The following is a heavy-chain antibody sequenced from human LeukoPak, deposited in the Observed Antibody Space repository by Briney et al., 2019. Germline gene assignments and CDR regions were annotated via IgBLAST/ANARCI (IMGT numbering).Heavy chain of an antibody. J-gene: IGHJ4*02. CDR2: IPYDGTNK. CDR3: AKDLTTTVTTAIDC. D-gene: IGHD4-17*01. CDR1: GFTFSDYY. Sequence: GALRLSCAASGFTFSDYYMSWVRQAPGKGLEWVALIPYDGTNKYYADSVKGRFTISRDNSKNTLYLQMNSLRAEDTAVYYCAKDLTTTVTTAIDCWGQGTLVTVSS. V-gene: IGHV3-30*18.